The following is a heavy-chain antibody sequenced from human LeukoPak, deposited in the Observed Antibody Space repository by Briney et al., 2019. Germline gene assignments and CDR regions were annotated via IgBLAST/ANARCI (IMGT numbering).Heavy chain of an antibody. CDR3: ARDLASPTASFDI. Sequence: SETLSLTCAVYGGSFSGYYWSWIRQPPGKGLEWIGEINHSGSTNYNPSLKSRVTISVDTSKNQFSLKLSSVTAADTAVYYCARDLASPTASFDIWGQGTMVTVSS. CDR1: GGSFSGYY. CDR2: INHSGST. J-gene: IGHJ3*02. V-gene: IGHV4-34*01.